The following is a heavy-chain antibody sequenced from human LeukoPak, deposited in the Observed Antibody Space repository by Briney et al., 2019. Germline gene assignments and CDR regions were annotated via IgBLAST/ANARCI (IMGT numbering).Heavy chain of an antibody. CDR3: ASSSGYCTNGVCIGNALDI. J-gene: IGHJ3*02. Sequence: SETLSLTCAVSGYSISSGYYWGWIRQPPGKGLEWIGSIYHSGSTYYNPSLKSRVTISVDTSKNQFSLKLSSVTAADTAVYYCASSSGYCTNGVCIGNALDIWGQGTMVTVSS. CDR2: IYHSGST. CDR1: GYSISSGYY. V-gene: IGHV4-38-2*01. D-gene: IGHD2-8*01.